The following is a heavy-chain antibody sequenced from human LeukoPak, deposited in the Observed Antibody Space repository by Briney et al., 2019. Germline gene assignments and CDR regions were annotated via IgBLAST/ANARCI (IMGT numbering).Heavy chain of an antibody. Sequence: GGSLRLSCAASGFTFSSYAMSWVRQAPGKGLEWVSAISGSGGSKYYADSVKGRFTISRDNSKNTLYLQMNSLRAEDTAVYYCAKDETDYGDSAFDYCGQGTLVTVSS. V-gene: IGHV3-23*01. D-gene: IGHD4-17*01. CDR3: AKDETDYGDSAFDY. J-gene: IGHJ4*02. CDR1: GFTFSSYA. CDR2: ISGSGGSK.